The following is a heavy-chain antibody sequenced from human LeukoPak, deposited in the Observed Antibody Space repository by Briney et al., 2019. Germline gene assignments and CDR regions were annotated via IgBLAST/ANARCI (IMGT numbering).Heavy chain of an antibody. CDR3: TRDRGTGCSGGSCYDSG. V-gene: IGHV3-49*04. D-gene: IGHD2-15*01. Sequence: GGSLRLSCAASGFTFSSYWMSWVRQAPGKGLEGVGFIRSKAYGGTTEYAASVKGRFTISRDDSKSIAYLQMNSLKTEDTAVYYCTRDRGTGCSGGSCYDSGWGQGTLVTVSS. CDR1: GFTFSSYW. J-gene: IGHJ4*02. CDR2: IRSKAYGGTT.